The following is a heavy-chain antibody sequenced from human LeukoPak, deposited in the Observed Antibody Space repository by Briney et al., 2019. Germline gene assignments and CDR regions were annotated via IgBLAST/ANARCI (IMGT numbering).Heavy chain of an antibody. CDR3: AREGWQWLVHAFDI. CDR2: IYHSGNT. D-gene: IGHD6-19*01. J-gene: IGHJ3*02. Sequence: SGTLSLTCAVSGGSISSINWWSWVRKPPGKGREWIGEIYHSGNTYYNPSLKSRVTISVDTSKNQFSLKLSAVTAADTAVYYCAREGWQWLVHAFDIWGQGTMVTVSS. V-gene: IGHV4-4*02. CDR1: GGSISSINW.